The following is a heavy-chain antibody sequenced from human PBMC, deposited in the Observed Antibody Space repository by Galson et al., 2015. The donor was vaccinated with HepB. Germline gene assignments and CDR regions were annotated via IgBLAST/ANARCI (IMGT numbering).Heavy chain of an antibody. CDR1: GFTFSGSA. CDR2: IRSKANSYAT. V-gene: IGHV3-73*01. Sequence: SLRLSCAASGFTFSGSAMHWVRQASGKGLEWVGRIRSKANSYATAYAASVKGRFTISRDDSKNTLYLQMNSLRAEDTAVYYCAKSLGSWYGRVYGMDVWGQGTTVTVSS. CDR3: AKSLGSWYGRVYGMDV. J-gene: IGHJ6*02. D-gene: IGHD6-13*01.